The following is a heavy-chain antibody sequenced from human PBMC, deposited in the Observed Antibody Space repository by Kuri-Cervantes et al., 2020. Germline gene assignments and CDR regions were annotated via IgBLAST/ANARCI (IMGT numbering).Heavy chain of an antibody. Sequence: GSLRLSCTVSGGSISSYYWSWIRQPPGKGLEWIGRIYTSGSTNYNPSLKSRVTMSVDTSKNQFSLKLHPVTAADTAMYYCGRFSYHSSGRNYYFDQWGQGTLVTVSS. CDR3: GRFSYHSSGRNYYFDQ. V-gene: IGHV4-4*07. CDR1: GGSISSYY. J-gene: IGHJ4*02. CDR2: IYTSGST. D-gene: IGHD6-19*01.